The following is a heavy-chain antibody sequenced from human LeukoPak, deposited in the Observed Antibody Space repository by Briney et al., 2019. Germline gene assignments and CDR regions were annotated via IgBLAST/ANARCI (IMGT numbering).Heavy chain of an antibody. D-gene: IGHD3-10*01. J-gene: IGHJ1*01. Sequence: ASVKVSCKISGHTLTELSIHWVRQAPGKGLEWMGGFDTQEGETIFAQNFQGRVTMTEDTSSDTTYMELSSLTSEDTAVYYCATPPVWFGEFMSGNSILGYFQDWGQGTLVTVSS. V-gene: IGHV1-24*01. CDR2: FDTQEGET. CDR1: GHTLTELS. CDR3: ATPPVWFGEFMSGNSILGYFQD.